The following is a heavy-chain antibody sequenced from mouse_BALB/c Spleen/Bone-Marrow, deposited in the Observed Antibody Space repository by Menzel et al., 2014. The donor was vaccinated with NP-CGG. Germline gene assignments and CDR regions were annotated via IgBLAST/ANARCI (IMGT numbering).Heavy chain of an antibody. D-gene: IGHD3-1*01. Sequence: EVQLQQSGAELVKPGASVKLSCTASGFNIKDTYIHWVKQRPEQGLEWIGQIDPANADTKYGPKFQGKATITADTSSNTVYLQFISLTSEDTAIYYCVRAARTFDYWGQGTTLTVSS. CDR3: VRAARTFDY. CDR2: IDPANADT. CDR1: GFNIKDTY. V-gene: IGHV14-3*02. J-gene: IGHJ2*01.